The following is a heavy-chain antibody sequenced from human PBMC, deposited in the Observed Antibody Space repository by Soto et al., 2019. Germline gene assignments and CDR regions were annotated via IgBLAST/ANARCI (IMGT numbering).Heavy chain of an antibody. CDR1: GDSISSLY. D-gene: IGHD6-19*01. J-gene: IGHJ4*02. Sequence: SETLSLTCTVSGDSISSLYWSWIRQPPGKGLEWIGYIYYSGSINYNPSLKSRVTISVDLSKNQFSLRLSSVTAADTAVYYCAKSLWDTSGWKTDYWGQGTLVTVS. CDR3: AKSLWDTSGWKTDY. V-gene: IGHV4-59*01. CDR2: IYYSGSI.